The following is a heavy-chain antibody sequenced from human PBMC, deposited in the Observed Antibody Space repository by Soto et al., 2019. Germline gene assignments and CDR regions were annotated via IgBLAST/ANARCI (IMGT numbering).Heavy chain of an antibody. CDR3: ARAGYSGSYYFAFDI. CDR2: ISAYNGNT. D-gene: IGHD1-26*01. J-gene: IGHJ3*02. V-gene: IGHV1-18*01. CDR1: GSTFTSYG. Sequence: ASLKVSCKSSGSTFTSYGIICVRHSPGQGLEWIGWISAYNGNTNYAQKLQGRVTMTTDTSTSTACMELRSLRSDDTAVYYCARAGYSGSYYFAFDIWGQGTMVTVSS.